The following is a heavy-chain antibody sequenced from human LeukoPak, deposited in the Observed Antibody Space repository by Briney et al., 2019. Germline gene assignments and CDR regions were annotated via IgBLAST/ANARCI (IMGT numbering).Heavy chain of an antibody. CDR2: IYYSGST. J-gene: IGHJ6*02. Sequence: PSKTLSLTCTVSGGSISSGDYYWSWIRQPPGKGLEWIGYIYYSGSTYYNPSLKSRVTISVDTSKNQFSLKLSSVTAADTAVYYCARETIFGVVMDVWGQGTTVTVSS. CDR1: GGSISSGDYY. CDR3: ARETIFGVVMDV. D-gene: IGHD3-3*01. V-gene: IGHV4-30-4*01.